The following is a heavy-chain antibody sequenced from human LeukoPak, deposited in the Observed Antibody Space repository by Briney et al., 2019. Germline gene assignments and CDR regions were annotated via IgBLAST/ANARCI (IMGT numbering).Heavy chain of an antibody. V-gene: IGHV3-30*18. D-gene: IGHD6-13*01. CDR1: GFTFSSYG. Sequence: GGSLRLSCAASGFTFSSYGMHWVRQAPGKGLEWVAVISYDGSNKYYADSVKGRFTISRDNSKNTLYLQMNSLRAEDTAVYYCAKDSSSWPLGYWGQGTLVTVSS. CDR3: AKDSSSWPLGY. CDR2: ISYDGSNK. J-gene: IGHJ4*02.